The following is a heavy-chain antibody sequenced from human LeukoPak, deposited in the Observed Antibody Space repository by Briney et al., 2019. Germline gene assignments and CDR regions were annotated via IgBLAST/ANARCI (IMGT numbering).Heavy chain of an antibody. CDR1: GYTFTSYG. V-gene: IGHV1-18*04. CDR3: AREDSDYGDYIRLDY. D-gene: IGHD4-17*01. J-gene: IGHJ4*02. CDR2: ISAYNGNT. Sequence: GASVTVSCKASGYTFTSYGITWVRQAPGQGLEWMGWISAYNGNTNYAPKLQGRVTMTTDTSTSTAYMELRSLRSDDTAIYYCAREDSDYGDYIRLDYWGQGTLVTVSS.